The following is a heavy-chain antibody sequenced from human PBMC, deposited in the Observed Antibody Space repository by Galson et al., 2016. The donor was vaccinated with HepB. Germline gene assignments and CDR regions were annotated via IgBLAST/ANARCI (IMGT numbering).Heavy chain of an antibody. CDR2: ISRSGDAT. CDR3: ARGYASGNFYQ. D-gene: IGHD3-10*01. V-gene: IGHV3-23*01. CDR1: GFTFSSYA. Sequence: SLRLSCAASGFTFSSYAMDWVRQAPRKGLEWVSAISRSGDATYYADSVKGRFTISRDNAKNSVYLQMNSLRDEDTAVYYCARGYASGNFYQWGQGTLVTVSS. J-gene: IGHJ4*02.